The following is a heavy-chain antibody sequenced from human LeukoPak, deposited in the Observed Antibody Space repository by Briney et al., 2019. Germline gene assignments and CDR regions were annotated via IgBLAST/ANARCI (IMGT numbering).Heavy chain of an antibody. D-gene: IGHD3-10*01. CDR3: ATPLWFGELFGGDAFDI. V-gene: IGHV1-24*01. CDR1: GYTLTELS. Sequence: ASVKVSCKVSGYTLTELSMHWVRQAPGKGLEWMGGFDPEDGETIYAQKFQGRVTMTEDTSTDKAYLELSSLSSEDKAVYYCATPLWFGELFGGDAFDIWGQGTMVTVSS. CDR2: FDPEDGET. J-gene: IGHJ3*02.